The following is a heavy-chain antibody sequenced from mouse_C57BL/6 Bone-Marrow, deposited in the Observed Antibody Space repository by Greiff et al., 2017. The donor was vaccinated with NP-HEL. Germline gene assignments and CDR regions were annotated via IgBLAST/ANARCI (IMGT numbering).Heavy chain of an antibody. D-gene: IGHD2-5*01. Sequence: QVQLQQPGAELVKPGASVKMSCKASGYTFTSYWITWVKQRPGQGLEWIGDIYPGSGSTNYNEKFKSKATLTVDTSSSTAYMQLSSLTSEDSAVYYCARRSYSNYVEAYWGQGTLVTVSA. V-gene: IGHV1-55*01. CDR1: GYTFTSYW. CDR2: IYPGSGST. CDR3: ARRSYSNYVEAY. J-gene: IGHJ3*01.